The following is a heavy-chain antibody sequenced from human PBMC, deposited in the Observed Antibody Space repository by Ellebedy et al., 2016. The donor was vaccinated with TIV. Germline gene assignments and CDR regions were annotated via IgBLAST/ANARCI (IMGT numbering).Heavy chain of an antibody. CDR1: GESIRTVGYY. CDR3: AKDKLDYYDSSGLEYFQH. D-gene: IGHD3-22*01. CDR2: ISYSGST. J-gene: IGHJ1*01. V-gene: IGHV4-31*03. Sequence: LRLSXSVSGESIRTVGYYWSWIRQHPGKGLEWIGYISYSGSTHYNPSLKSRLTMSVDTSKNQFSLNLRSMTAADTAVYYCAKDKLDYYDSSGLEYFQHWGQGTLVTVSS.